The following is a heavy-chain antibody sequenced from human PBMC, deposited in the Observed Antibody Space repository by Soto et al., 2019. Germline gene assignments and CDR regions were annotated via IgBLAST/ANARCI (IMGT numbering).Heavy chain of an antibody. D-gene: IGHD6-19*01. V-gene: IGHV4-39*01. CDR2: IHYSGST. J-gene: IGHJ5*02. Sequence: QLQLQESGPGLVKPSETLSLTCTVSGGSISSSSYYWGWIRQPPGKGLEWIGSIHYSGSTYYNPSLKSRVTIPVDTSKNQSALKLSSLTAADTAVYYWARQPKGGGAGVRAWFDPWGQGTLVTVSS. CDR1: GGSISSSSYY. CDR3: ARQPKGGGAGVRAWFDP.